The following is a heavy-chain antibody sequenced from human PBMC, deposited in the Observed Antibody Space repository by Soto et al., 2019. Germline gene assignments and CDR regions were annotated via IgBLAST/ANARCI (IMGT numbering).Heavy chain of an antibody. CDR1: GFTFSGPA. CDR2: IRSKANSYAT. V-gene: IGHV3-73*01. Sequence: PGGSLRLSCAASGFTFSGPAMHWVRQASGKGLEWVGRIRSKANSYATAYAASVKGRFTISRDDSKNTAYLQMNSLKTEDTAVYYCTRHTIVEMATITGSDYFDYWGQGTLVTVSS. CDR3: TRHTIVEMATITGSDYFDY. D-gene: IGHD5-12*01. J-gene: IGHJ4*02.